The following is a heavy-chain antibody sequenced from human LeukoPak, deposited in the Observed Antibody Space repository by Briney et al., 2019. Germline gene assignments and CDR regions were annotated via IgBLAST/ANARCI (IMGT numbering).Heavy chain of an antibody. CDR1: GFTFSSYA. CDR3: AKGVIEYCSGGSCYSEAEYFQH. D-gene: IGHD2-15*01. Sequence: PGGSLRLSCAASGFTFSSYAMSGVRQAPGKGLEWVSAISGSGGSTYYADSVRGRFTISRDNSKNTLYLQMNSLRAEDTAVYYCAKGVIEYCSGGSCYSEAEYFQHWGQGTLVTVSS. V-gene: IGHV3-23*01. CDR2: ISGSGGST. J-gene: IGHJ1*01.